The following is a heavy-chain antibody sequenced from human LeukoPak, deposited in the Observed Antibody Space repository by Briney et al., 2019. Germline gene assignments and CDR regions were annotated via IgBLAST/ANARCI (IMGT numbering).Heavy chain of an antibody. CDR2: IYYSRST. V-gene: IGHV4-59*12. CDR3: ARDTWFDP. J-gene: IGHJ5*02. CDR1: GGSISSYY. Sequence: NSSETLSLTCTVSGGSISSYYWSWIRQPPGKGLEWIGYIYYSRSTNYNPSLKSRVTISVDTSKNQFSLKLSSVTAADTAVYYCARDTWFDPWGQGTLVTVSS.